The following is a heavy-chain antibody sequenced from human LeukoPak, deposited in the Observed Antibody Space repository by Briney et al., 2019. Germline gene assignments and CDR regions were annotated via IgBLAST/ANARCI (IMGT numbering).Heavy chain of an antibody. CDR2: ITSSSSTM. CDR1: GFSFSGYS. Sequence: GGSLRLSCAASGFSFSGYSMNWVRQAPGKGLEWVSYITSSSSTMYYADAVKGRFAISRDNAKNSLYLQMNSLRAEDAAVYYCARKSGSSGYPFDYWGQGTLVTVSS. D-gene: IGHD3-22*01. J-gene: IGHJ4*02. V-gene: IGHV3-48*01. CDR3: ARKSGSSGYPFDY.